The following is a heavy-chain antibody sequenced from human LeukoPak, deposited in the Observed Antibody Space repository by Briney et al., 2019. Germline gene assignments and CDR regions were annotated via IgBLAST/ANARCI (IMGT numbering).Heavy chain of an antibody. J-gene: IGHJ4*02. V-gene: IGHV4-59*01. Sequence: PSETLSLTCTVSGGSTSSYYWSWIRQPPGKGLEWIGYIYYSGSTNYNPSLKSRVTISVDTSKNQFSLKLSSVTAADTAVYYCARMTRQWLALDYWGQGTLVTVSS. CDR2: IYYSGST. D-gene: IGHD6-19*01. CDR3: ARMTRQWLALDY. CDR1: GGSTSSYY.